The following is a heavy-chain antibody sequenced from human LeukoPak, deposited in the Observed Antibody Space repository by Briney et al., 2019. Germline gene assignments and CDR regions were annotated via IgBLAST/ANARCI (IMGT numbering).Heavy chain of an antibody. CDR3: ARVSSSSGWYGSADVEYFQH. J-gene: IGHJ1*01. CDR1: GFTFSSYS. D-gene: IGHD6-19*01. CDR2: ISSSSSYI. V-gene: IGHV3-21*01. Sequence: PGGSLRLSCAASGFTFSSYSMNWVRQAPGKGLEWVSSISSSSSYIYYAGSVKGRFNISRDNAKNSLYLQMNSLRAEDTAVYYCARVSSSSGWYGSADVEYFQHGGQGTLVTVSA.